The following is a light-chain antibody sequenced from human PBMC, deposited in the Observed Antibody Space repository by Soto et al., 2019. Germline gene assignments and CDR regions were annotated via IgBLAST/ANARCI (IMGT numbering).Light chain of an antibody. J-gene: IGLJ2*01. Sequence: QYVLTQPASVSGSPGQSITISCTGTSSDVGGYNFVSWYQQHPGKAPKLMLYNVYDRPSGISHRFSGSRSGNTASLTISGLQAEDEAHYYCNSYTSSSTLVFGGGTQLTVL. CDR3: NSYTSSSTLV. CDR2: NVY. V-gene: IGLV2-14*03. CDR1: SSDVGGYNF.